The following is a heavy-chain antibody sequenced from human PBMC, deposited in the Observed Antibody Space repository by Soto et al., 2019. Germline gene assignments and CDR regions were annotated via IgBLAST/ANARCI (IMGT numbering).Heavy chain of an antibody. D-gene: IGHD5-12*01. J-gene: IGHJ3*02. CDR3: ARELAIFIVATADAFDI. CDR2: IIPVLGIA. CDR1: GGTFSSYT. Sequence: SVKVSCKASGGTFSSYTISWVRQAPGQGLEWMGRIIPVLGIANYAQKFQGRVTITADKSTSTAYMELSSLRSEDTAVYYCARELAIFIVATADAFDIWGQGTMVTVSS. V-gene: IGHV1-69*04.